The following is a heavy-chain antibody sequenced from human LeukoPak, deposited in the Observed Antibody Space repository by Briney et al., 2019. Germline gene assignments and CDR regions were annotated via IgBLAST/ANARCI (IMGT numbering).Heavy chain of an antibody. V-gene: IGHV4-59*11. CDR2: IYYSGGT. D-gene: IGHD4-17*01. Sequence: SETLSLTCTVSGGSISSHYWSWIRQSPGKGLEWIGYIYYSGGTNYKPSLKSRVTISLDTSKNQLSLKLTSVTPADTAVYYCARVAGGQRSVRHHNPYGRNYYMDVWGKGTTVTVSS. CDR3: ARVAGGQRSVRHHNPYGRNYYMDV. J-gene: IGHJ6*03. CDR1: GGSISSHY.